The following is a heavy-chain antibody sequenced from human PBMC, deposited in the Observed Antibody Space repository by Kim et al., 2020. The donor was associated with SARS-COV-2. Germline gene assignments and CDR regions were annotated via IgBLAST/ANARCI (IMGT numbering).Heavy chain of an antibody. CDR1: GFTFSSYA. CDR2: ISSSGNYA. V-gene: IGHV3-23*01. J-gene: IGHJ6*02. D-gene: IGHD3-10*01. CDR3: AKQELMDV. Sequence: GGSLRLSCAASGFTFSSYAMTWVRQAPGKGLEWVSLISSSGNYAYYADAVKGRFTVSRDNSNNTPHLQMNSLRDEDTAVYYCAKQELMDVWGQGTTVVVSS.